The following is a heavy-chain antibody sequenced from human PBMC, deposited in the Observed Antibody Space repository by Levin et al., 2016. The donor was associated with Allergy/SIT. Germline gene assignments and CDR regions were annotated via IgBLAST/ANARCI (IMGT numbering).Heavy chain of an antibody. D-gene: IGHD3-3*01. CDR1: GGSFSGYY. J-gene: IGHJ6*03. CDR2: INHSGST. Sequence: SETLSLTCAVYGGSFSGYYWSWIRQPPGKGLEWIGEINHSGSTNYNPSLKSRVTISVDTSKNQFSLKLSSVTAADTAVYYCARGAPVLRFLEWSPYYYYYYMDVWGKGTTVTVSS. CDR3: ARGAPVLRFLEWSPYYYYYYMDV. V-gene: IGHV4-34*01.